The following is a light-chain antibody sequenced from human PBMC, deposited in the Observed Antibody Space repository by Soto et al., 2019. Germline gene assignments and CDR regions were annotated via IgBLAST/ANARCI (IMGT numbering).Light chain of an antibody. CDR2: KAS. CDR1: QSISSW. J-gene: IGKJ1*01. V-gene: IGKV1-5*03. Sequence: DIQMTQSPSTLSASVGDRVTITCRASQSISSWLTWYQQKAGQAPKLLIYKASIVESVVPSRFSGSGSGTEFTLTISSLQPDESATYYCQQYSYFATFGQGTRVEVK. CDR3: QQYSYFAT.